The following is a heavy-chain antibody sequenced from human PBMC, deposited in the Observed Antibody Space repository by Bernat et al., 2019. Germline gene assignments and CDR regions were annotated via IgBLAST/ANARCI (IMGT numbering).Heavy chain of an antibody. V-gene: IGHV3-33*01. CDR3: AGVWGWRYCGCDARMLIDY. J-gene: IGHJ4*02. D-gene: IGHD5-12*01. Sequence: QVQLVESGGGVVQPGRSLRLSCAASGFTFSSYGMHWVRQAPGKGLEWVAVIWSDGSNKYYADSVKGRFTISRDNSKNTLYLQMNSLRAEDTAVYYCAGVWGWRYCGCDARMLIDYWGQGTLVTVSS. CDR2: IWSDGSNK. CDR1: GFTFSSYG.